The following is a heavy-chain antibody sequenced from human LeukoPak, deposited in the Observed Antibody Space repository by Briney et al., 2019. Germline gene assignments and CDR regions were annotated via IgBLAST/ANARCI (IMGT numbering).Heavy chain of an antibody. Sequence: GGSLRLSCAASGFTFSSYGMHWVRQAPGNGLEWVSSITGSGDYTYYADSVKGRFTISRDNSKNTLYLQMNSLRAEDTAVYYCANKPAGFDPWGQGTLVTVSS. CDR3: ANKPAGFDP. J-gene: IGHJ5*02. D-gene: IGHD1-14*01. V-gene: IGHV3-23*01. CDR1: GFTFSSYG. CDR2: ITGSGDYT.